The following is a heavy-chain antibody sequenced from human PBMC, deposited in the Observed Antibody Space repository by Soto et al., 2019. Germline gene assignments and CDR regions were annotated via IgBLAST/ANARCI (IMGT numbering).Heavy chain of an antibody. CDR2: IKSKTDGGTT. J-gene: IGHJ4*02. D-gene: IGHD2-2*01. Sequence: GGSLRLSCAASGFTFSNAWMSWVRQAPGKGLEWVGRIKSKTDGGTTDYAAPVKGRFTISRDDSKNTPYLQMNSLKTEDTAVYYCTTLLCSSTSCYALYFDYWGQGTLVTVSS. CDR3: TTLLCSSTSCYALYFDY. CDR1: GFTFSNAW. V-gene: IGHV3-15*01.